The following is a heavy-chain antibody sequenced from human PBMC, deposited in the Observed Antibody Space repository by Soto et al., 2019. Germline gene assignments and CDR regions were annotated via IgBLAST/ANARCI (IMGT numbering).Heavy chain of an antibody. D-gene: IGHD3-16*01. CDR2: TRNKVNSYTT. Sequence: GSLRLSCAASGFIFSDHYMDWVRQAPGKGLEWVGRTRNKVNSYTTEYAASVKGRFTISRDDSKNSLYLQMNSLNTEDTAVYYCSRARSSTWGLDASDVWGQGTMVTVSS. CDR3: SRARSSTWGLDASDV. J-gene: IGHJ3*01. CDR1: GFIFSDHY. V-gene: IGHV3-72*01.